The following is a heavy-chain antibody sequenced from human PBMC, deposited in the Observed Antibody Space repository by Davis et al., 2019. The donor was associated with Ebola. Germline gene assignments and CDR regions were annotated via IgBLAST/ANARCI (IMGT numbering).Heavy chain of an antibody. CDR3: SEQGFSGYTYFDS. CDR1: GYTFTSYA. Sequence: SVKVSCKASGYTFTSYAMNWVRQAPGQGLEWMGGIIPIFGTADYAPTFQGRVTITADKSTVTAYLKLSSLTSEDTAVYYCSEQGFSGYTYFDSWGQGTLVTVSS. D-gene: IGHD5-12*01. J-gene: IGHJ4*02. CDR2: IIPIFGTA. V-gene: IGHV1-69*06.